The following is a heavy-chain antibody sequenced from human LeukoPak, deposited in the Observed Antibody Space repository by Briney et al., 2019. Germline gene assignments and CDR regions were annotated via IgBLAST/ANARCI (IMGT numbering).Heavy chain of an antibody. CDR1: GGSFSDYY. CDR3: ARRGQAGYLY. D-gene: IGHD3-16*02. V-gene: IGHV4-34*01. Sequence: SETLSLTCAVYGGSFSDYYWSWIRQPPGKGLEWIGEIDHSGSTYYNSSLKSRVIISVDTSKNQFSLNLSSVTAADTAVYYCARRGQAGYLYWGQGTLLTVSS. CDR2: IDHSGST. J-gene: IGHJ4*02.